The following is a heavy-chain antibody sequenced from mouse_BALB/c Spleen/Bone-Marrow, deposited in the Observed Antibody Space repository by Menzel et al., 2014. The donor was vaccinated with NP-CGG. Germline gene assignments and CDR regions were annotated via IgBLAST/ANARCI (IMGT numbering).Heavy chain of an antibody. D-gene: IGHD1-2*01. CDR2: IDPANGDT. CDR3: ARDYGPFDY. CDR1: GFNIKHIY. V-gene: IGHV14-3*02. J-gene: IGHJ2*01. Sequence: EVKLVESGAELVKPGASVKLSCTASGFNIKHIYMHWVKQRPEQGLEWIGRIDPANGDTKYDPKFQGKATITADTSSNTAYLQLSSLTSEDTAVYYCARDYGPFDYWGQGTTLTVSS.